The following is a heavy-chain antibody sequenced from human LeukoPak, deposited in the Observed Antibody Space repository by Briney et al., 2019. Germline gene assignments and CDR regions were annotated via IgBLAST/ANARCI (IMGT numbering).Heavy chain of an antibody. V-gene: IGHV5-51*01. CDR3: ARPRSSGTYHSYDY. CDR2: IYPGDSDT. D-gene: IGHD1-26*01. J-gene: IGHJ4*02. Sequence: GESLQISFKGSGFRFTTYWIGWVRPVPGKGLEWMGIIYPGDSDTRYSPSFQGQVTISADKSISTAYLHWSSLKASDTAMYYCARPRSSGTYHSYDYWGQGTLVTVSS. CDR1: GFRFTTYW.